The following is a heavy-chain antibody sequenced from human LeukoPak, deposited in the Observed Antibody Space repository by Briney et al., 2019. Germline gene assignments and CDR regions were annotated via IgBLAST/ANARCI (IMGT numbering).Heavy chain of an antibody. D-gene: IGHD1-1*01. CDR1: GFTVSSNY. CDR3: ATHWNLDY. Sequence: GGSLRLSCAASGFTVSSNYMNWVRQAPGKGLEWVSSISGSSNYIYYADSVKGRFTISRDNAKNSLYLQMNRLRAEDTAVYYCATHWNLDYWGQGTLVTVSS. J-gene: IGHJ4*02. CDR2: ISGSSNYI. V-gene: IGHV3-21*01.